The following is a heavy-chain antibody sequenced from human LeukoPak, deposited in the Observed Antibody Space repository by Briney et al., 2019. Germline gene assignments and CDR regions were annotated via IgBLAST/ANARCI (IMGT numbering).Heavy chain of an antibody. CDR2: IHYSGST. D-gene: IGHD3-10*01. V-gene: IGHV4-59*02. Sequence: SETLPLTCTVSGGSVSGYYWSWIRQPPGKGLQWIGYIHYSGSTNYNPSLKSRLTISVDTSKNQFSLKLSSVTAADTAVYYCARDSGTTGEVKFDPWGQGTLVTVSS. CDR1: GGSVSGYY. J-gene: IGHJ5*02. CDR3: ARDSGTTGEVKFDP.